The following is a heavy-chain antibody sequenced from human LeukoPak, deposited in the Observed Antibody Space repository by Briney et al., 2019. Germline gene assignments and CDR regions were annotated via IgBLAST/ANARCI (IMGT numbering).Heavy chain of an antibody. J-gene: IGHJ6*03. CDR1: GGSVSNYY. CDR3: ARDFWSGYYADYYYYMDV. D-gene: IGHD3-3*01. Sequence: KPSETLSLTCTVSGGSVSNYYWSWIRQPPGKGLEWIGYIYYSGSTNYNPSLKSRVTISVDTSKNQFSLMLSSVTAADTAVYYCARDFWSGYYADYYYYMDVCGKGTTVTVSS. V-gene: IGHV4-59*02. CDR2: IYYSGST.